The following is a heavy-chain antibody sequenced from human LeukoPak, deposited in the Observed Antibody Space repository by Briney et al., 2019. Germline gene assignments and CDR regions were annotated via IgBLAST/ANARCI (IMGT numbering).Heavy chain of an antibody. CDR3: AKRRYCSSISCHDFDY. D-gene: IGHD2-2*01. CDR2: ISAGGDSP. CDR1: GFTFRSYA. J-gene: IGHJ4*02. Sequence: GGSLRLSCAASGFTFRSYAMNWVRQAPGQGLEWVSAISAGGDSPYYADSVEGRFSISRDNSKNTLYLQMNSLRAGDTAVYYCAKRRYCSSISCHDFDYWGQGTLVTVSS. V-gene: IGHV3-23*01.